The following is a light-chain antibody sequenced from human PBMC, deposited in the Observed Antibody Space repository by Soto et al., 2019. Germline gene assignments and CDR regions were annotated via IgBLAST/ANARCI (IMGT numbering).Light chain of an antibody. CDR2: EVT. CDR3: SSYTTSFSSV. CDR1: SSDIGAYDH. Sequence: QSALTQPASVSGSPGQSLTLSCTGSSSDIGAYDHVSWYQRHPGKAPKLLIYEVTYRPSGVSNRFSGSKSGNTASLTISGLQFQDEADYYCSSYTTSFSSVFGTGTKVTVL. J-gene: IGLJ1*01. V-gene: IGLV2-14*01.